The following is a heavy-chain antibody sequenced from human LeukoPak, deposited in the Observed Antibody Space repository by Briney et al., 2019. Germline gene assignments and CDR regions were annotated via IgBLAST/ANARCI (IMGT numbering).Heavy chain of an antibody. CDR2: IYCSGST. J-gene: IGHJ4*02. V-gene: IGHV4-59*11. D-gene: IGHD6-6*01. CDR1: GGSLSRHY. CDR3: ARWTYSSSWANYFDY. Sequence: SETLSLTRTLSGGSLSRHYCSWSPQPPGEGLGGSGYIYCSGSTNYNPSHKSRVTISVDSSKTQFSLKLSSVTAADTAVYYWARWTYSSSWANYFDYWGQGTLVTVSS.